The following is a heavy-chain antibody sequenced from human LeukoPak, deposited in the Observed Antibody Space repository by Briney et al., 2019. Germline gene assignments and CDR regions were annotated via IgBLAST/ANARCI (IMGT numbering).Heavy chain of an antibody. CDR1: GGSTSSSNW. Sequence: SETLSLTCAVSGGSTSSSNWWSWVRQPPGKGLEWIGEIYHSGSTNYNPSLKSRVTISVDKSKNQFSLKLSSVTAADTAVYYCARQRVAGMYNWFDPWGQGTLVTVSS. CDR2: IYHSGST. V-gene: IGHV4-4*02. CDR3: ARQRVAGMYNWFDP. D-gene: IGHD6-19*01. J-gene: IGHJ5*02.